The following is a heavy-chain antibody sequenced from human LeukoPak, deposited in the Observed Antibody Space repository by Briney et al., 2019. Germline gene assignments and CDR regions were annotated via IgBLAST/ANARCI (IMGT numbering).Heavy chain of an antibody. D-gene: IGHD5-18*01. CDR1: GFTFSSYS. CDR2: ISSSSSYI. V-gene: IGHV3-21*01. Sequence: GGSLRLSCAASGFTFSSYSMNWVRQAPGKGLEWVSSISSSSSYIYYADSVKGRFTISRDNAKNSLYLQMNSLRAEDTAVYYCAGDQGGYSYGYYYYYMDVWGKGTTVTISS. J-gene: IGHJ6*03. CDR3: AGDQGGYSYGYYYYYMDV.